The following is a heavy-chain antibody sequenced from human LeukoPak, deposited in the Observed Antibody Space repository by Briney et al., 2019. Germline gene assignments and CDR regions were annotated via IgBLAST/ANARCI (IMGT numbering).Heavy chain of an antibody. Sequence: SVKVSCKASGGTFSSYAISWVRQAPGQGLEWMGRIIPILGIANYAQKFQGRVTITADKSTSTAYMELSSLRSEDTAAYYCARSKPVFGVVEVADWGQGTLVTVSS. J-gene: IGHJ4*02. V-gene: IGHV1-69*04. CDR2: IIPILGIA. D-gene: IGHD3-3*01. CDR3: ARSKPVFGVVEVAD. CDR1: GGTFSSYA.